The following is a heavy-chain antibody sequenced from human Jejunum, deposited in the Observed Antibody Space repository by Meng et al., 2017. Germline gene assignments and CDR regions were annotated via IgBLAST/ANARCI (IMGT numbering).Heavy chain of an antibody. V-gene: IGHV3-23*04. CDR3: AKDFGSGWYDY. CDR2: ITAAGSTS. J-gene: IGHJ4*02. CDR1: GLSFMIYA. Sequence: VRLGESGGGLVQPGGALRFSCAASGLSFMIYAMNWVRQAPGKGLEWVSGITAAGSTSQYADSVKGRFTISRDNSKNTLFLQMNRLRAEDTALYYCAKDFGSGWYDYWGQGTLVTVSS. D-gene: IGHD6-19*01.